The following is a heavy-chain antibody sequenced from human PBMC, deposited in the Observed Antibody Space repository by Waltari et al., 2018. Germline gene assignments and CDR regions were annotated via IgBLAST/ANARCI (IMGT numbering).Heavy chain of an antibody. V-gene: IGHV3-48*04. J-gene: IGHJ4*02. CDR1: GFTFSSYS. D-gene: IGHD3-3*01. CDR3: ARRNYDFWSGYTYGWYFDY. CDR2: ISSSSSTR. Sequence: EVQLVESGGGLVQPGGSLRLSCAASGFTFSSYSMNWVRQAPGKGLEWVSYISSSSSTRYYADSVKGRFTISRDNAKNSLYLRMNSLRAEDTAVYYCARRNYDFWSGYTYGWYFDYWGQGTLVTVSS.